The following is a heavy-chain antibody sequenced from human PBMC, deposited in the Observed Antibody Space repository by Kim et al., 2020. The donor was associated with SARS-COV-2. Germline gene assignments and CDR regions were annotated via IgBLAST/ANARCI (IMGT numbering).Heavy chain of an antibody. Sequence: SETLSLTCTVSGGSISSYYWSWIRQPPGKGLEWIGYIYYSGSTNYNPSLKSRVTISVDTSKNQFSLKLSSVTAADTAVYYCARDLADYDILTGYYSFGMDVWGQGTTVTVSS. V-gene: IGHV4-59*01. D-gene: IGHD3-9*01. CDR2: IYYSGST. CDR1: GGSISSYY. J-gene: IGHJ6*02. CDR3: ARDLADYDILTGYYSFGMDV.